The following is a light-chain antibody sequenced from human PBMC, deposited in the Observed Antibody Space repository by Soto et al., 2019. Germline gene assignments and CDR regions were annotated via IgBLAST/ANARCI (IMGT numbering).Light chain of an antibody. CDR1: SSNIGAGYD. Sequence: QYVLTQPPSVSGAPGQRVTISCTGSSSNIGAGYDVHWYQQLPGTAPKLLIYGNSNRPSGVPDRFSGSKSGTSASLAITGLQAEDEADYYCQSYDSSLSAHYVFGPGTKVTVL. CDR2: GNS. CDR3: QSYDSSLSAHYV. J-gene: IGLJ1*01. V-gene: IGLV1-40*01.